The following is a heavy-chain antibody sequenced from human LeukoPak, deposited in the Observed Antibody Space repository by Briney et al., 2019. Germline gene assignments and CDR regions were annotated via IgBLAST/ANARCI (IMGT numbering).Heavy chain of an antibody. CDR1: GFTFSSYA. CDR2: ISGSGDST. V-gene: IGHV3-23*01. CDR3: ATRVVVTAMGSFDY. Sequence: PGGALRLSCAASGFTFSSYAMSWVRQAPGKGLEWVSAISGSGDSTYYADSVKGRFTISRDNAKNSLYLQMNSLRAEDTAVYYCATRVVVTAMGSFDYWGQGTLVTVSS. D-gene: IGHD2-21*02. J-gene: IGHJ4*02.